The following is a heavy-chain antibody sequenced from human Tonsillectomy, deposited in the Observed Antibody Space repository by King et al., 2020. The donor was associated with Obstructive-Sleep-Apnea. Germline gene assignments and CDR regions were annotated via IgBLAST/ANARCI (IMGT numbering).Heavy chain of an antibody. CDR3: ARTSELVPHPYYYYGMDV. D-gene: IGHD1-1*01. CDR2: IDPSDSYT. CDR1: GYSFTSYW. Sequence: VQLVESGAEVKKPGESLRISCKGSGYSFTSYWISWVRQMPGKGLEWMGRIDPSDSYTNYSPSFQGHVTISADKSISTAYLQWSSLKASDTAMYYCARTSELVPHPYYYYGMDVWGQGTTVTVSS. V-gene: IGHV5-10-1*01. J-gene: IGHJ6*02.